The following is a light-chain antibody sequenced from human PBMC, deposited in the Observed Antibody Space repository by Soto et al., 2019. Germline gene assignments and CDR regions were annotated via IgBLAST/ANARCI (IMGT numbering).Light chain of an antibody. V-gene: IGLV2-23*03. J-gene: IGLJ2*01. CDR3: CSYARSSTFAVV. CDR1: SSDVGSYNL. Sequence: QSALTQPASVSGSPGQSITISCTGTSSDVGSYNLVSWYQQHPGKAPKLMIYEGSKRPSGVSNRFSGSKSGNTASLTISGLHADHEADYYCCSYARSSTFAVVFGGGTKLTVL. CDR2: EGS.